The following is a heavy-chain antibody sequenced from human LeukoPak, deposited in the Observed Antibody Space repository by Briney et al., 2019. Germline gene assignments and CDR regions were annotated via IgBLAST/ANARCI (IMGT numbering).Heavy chain of an antibody. Sequence: SETLSLTCTVSGGSISSYYWSWIRQPPGKGLEWIGYIYFSGSTNYNPSLKSRATISVDTSKNQFSLKLSSVTAADTAVYYCARGGGSYAFDYWGQGTLVTVSS. J-gene: IGHJ4*02. CDR2: IYFSGST. D-gene: IGHD1-26*01. CDR3: ARGGGSYAFDY. CDR1: GGSISSYY. V-gene: IGHV4-59*01.